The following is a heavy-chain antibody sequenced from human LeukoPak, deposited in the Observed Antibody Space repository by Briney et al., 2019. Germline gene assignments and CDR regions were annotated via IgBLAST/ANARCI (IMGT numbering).Heavy chain of an antibody. CDR1: GFTFSSYT. V-gene: IGHV3-21*04. CDR2: ISGSSSHM. J-gene: IGHJ3*02. CDR3: ARAYGYCSSTSCYNAFDI. D-gene: IGHD2-2*02. Sequence: PGGSLRLSCAASGFTFSSYTMNWVRQAPGKGLEWVSSISGSSSHMYYADSVKGRFTISRDNAKNSLYLQMNSLRAEDTALYYCARAYGYCSSTSCYNAFDIWGQGTMVAVSS.